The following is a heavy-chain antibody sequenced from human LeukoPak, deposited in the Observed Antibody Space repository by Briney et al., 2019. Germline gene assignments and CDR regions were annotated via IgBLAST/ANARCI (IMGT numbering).Heavy chain of an antibody. D-gene: IGHD4-17*01. J-gene: IGHJ4*02. V-gene: IGHV4-39*01. CDR3: ARRSGSGDSRRPFDY. Sequence: SETLSLTCTVSTGSISSSTYYWGWIRQPPGKGLEWIGTISYSGSTYYTPSLRSRITMSVDTSENQFSLRLSSVTAADTAVYYCARRSGSGDSRRPFDYWGQGTLVTVSS. CDR2: ISYSGST. CDR1: TGSISSSTYY.